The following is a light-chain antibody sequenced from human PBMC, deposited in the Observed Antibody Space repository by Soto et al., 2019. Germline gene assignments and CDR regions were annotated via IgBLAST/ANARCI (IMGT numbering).Light chain of an antibody. CDR1: RPFXSSY. J-gene: IGKJ1*01. CDR3: QQYGSSTWP. CDR2: ATS. Sequence: VLTQSPGTLSLSPGERATLSCRASRPFXSSYLAGYQQKRGQAPSLLXYATSSRATGIPDRLSGSGSGTDFTLTISRLEPEYSAVYYCQQYGSSTWPFGQGTKVDIK. V-gene: IGKV3-20*01.